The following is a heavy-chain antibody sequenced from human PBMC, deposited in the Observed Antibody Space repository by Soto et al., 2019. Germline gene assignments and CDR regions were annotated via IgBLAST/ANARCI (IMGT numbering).Heavy chain of an antibody. Sequence: GGSLRLSCAASGFTVSSNYMSWVRQAPGKGMEWVSVIYSGGSTYYADSVKGRFTISRHNSKNTLYLQMNSLRAEDTAVYYCARAAEVTTEPYRYYFDYWGKATQVTVSS. J-gene: IGHJ4*02. CDR1: GFTVSSNY. D-gene: IGHD4-17*01. CDR2: IYSGGST. V-gene: IGHV3-53*04. CDR3: ARAAEVTTEPYRYYFDY.